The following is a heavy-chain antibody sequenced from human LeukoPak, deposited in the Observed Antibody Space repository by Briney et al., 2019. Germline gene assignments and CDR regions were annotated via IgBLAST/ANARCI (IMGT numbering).Heavy chain of an antibody. J-gene: IGHJ3*02. Sequence: PGGSLRLSCAVSGFTFSDYYMSWIRQAPGKGLEWVSYISSSGSTIYYADSVKGRFTISRDNAKNSLYLQMNSLRAEDTAVYYCASRTLVRVDRAFDIWGQGTMVTVSS. CDR1: GFTFSDYY. V-gene: IGHV3-11*04. CDR2: ISSSGSTI. CDR3: ASRTLVRVDRAFDI. D-gene: IGHD2-2*01.